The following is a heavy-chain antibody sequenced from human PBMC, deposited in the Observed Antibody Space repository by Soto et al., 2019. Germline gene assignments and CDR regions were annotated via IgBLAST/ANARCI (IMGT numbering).Heavy chain of an antibody. CDR3: ASLRGDYDILTGYYTDTFDY. CDR1: GGSISSYY. D-gene: IGHD3-9*01. CDR2: IYYSGST. J-gene: IGHJ4*02. Sequence: PSETLSLTCTVSGGSISSYYWSWIRQPPGKGLEWIGYIYYSGSTNYNPSLKSRVTISVDTSKNQFSLKLSSVTAADTAVYYCASLRGDYDILTGYYTDTFDYWGLGILVTVSS. V-gene: IGHV4-59*01.